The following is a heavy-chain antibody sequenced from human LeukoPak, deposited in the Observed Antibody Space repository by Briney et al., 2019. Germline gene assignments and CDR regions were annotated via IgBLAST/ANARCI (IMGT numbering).Heavy chain of an antibody. CDR3: ARDCSGASCYDY. CDR1: GGSISSYY. J-gene: IGHJ4*02. Sequence: SETLSLTCAVSGGSISSYYWSWIPQPPGKGLGWIGYIYYSGSTNYNPSLKSRVTISLDTPRNQFSLKLSSVTAADTAVYYCARDCSGASCYDYWGQGTLVTVSS. V-gene: IGHV4-59*01. CDR2: IYYSGST. D-gene: IGHD2-15*01.